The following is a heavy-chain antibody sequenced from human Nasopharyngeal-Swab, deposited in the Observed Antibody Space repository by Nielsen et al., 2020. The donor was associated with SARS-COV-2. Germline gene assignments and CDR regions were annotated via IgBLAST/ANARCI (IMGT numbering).Heavy chain of an antibody. V-gene: IGHV4-39*07. J-gene: IGHJ6*02. D-gene: IGHD3-10*01. CDR2: INHSGST. CDR3: ARVFFYYGSGTRSADQYYYGMDV. CDR1: GGSISSSSYY. Sequence: SETLSLTCTVSGGSISSSSYYWSWIRQPPGKGLEWIGEINHSGSTNYNPSLKSRVTISVDTSKNQFSLKLSSVTAADTAVYYCARVFFYYGSGTRSADQYYYGMDVWGQGTTVTVSS.